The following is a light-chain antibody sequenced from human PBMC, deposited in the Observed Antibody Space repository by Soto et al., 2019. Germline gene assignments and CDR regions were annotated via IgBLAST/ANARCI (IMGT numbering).Light chain of an antibody. J-gene: IGKJ1*01. CDR2: GTS. Sequence: EIVMTQSPAALSVSPGERATLSCRASQSVSDNLAWYQQKPGQAPRLLIFGTSTRATGIPARFSGSGSGTEFTLTISSPQSEDFAVYYCPQYKNWPPWTFGQGTKVEIK. V-gene: IGKV3-15*01. CDR1: QSVSDN. CDR3: PQYKNWPPWT.